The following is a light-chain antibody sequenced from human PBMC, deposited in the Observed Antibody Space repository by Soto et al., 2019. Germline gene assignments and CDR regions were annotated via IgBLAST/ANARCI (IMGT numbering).Light chain of an antibody. CDR3: SSYTSSSTLEVV. CDR2: EVS. CDR1: SSDVGGYNY. V-gene: IGLV2-14*01. J-gene: IGLJ2*01. Sequence: QPASVSGSPGQSITISCTGTSSDVGGYNYVSWYQQHPGKAPKLMIYEVSNRPSGVSNRFSGSKSGNTASLTISGLQAEDEADYYCSSYTSSSTLEVVFGGGTKLTVL.